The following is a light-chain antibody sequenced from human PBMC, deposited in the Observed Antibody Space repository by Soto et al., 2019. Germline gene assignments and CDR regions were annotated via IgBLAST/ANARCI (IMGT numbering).Light chain of an antibody. CDR1: QSVSSN. Sequence: EIVMTQSPATLSVSAGERATLSCRASQSVSSNLACYQQKPGQAPRLLIYGASTRATGIPARFSGSGSGAEFTLTISSLQPDDFATYYCQQNNTYWTFGQGTRWIS. J-gene: IGKJ1*01. CDR2: GAS. V-gene: IGKV3-15*01. CDR3: QQNNTYWT.